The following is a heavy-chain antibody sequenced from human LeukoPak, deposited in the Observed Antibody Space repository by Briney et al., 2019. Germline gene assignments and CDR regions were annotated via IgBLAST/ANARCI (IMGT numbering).Heavy chain of an antibody. D-gene: IGHD6-19*01. J-gene: IGHJ4*02. V-gene: IGHV3-21*01. CDR3: ARGVSSGWSYYFDY. Sequence: PGGSLRLSCAASGFTFSSYSMNWVRQAPGKGLEWVSSISSSSSYIYYADSVKGRFTITRDNAKNSLYLQMNSLRAEDTAVYYCARGVSSGWSYYFDYWGQGTLVTVSS. CDR2: ISSSSSYI. CDR1: GFTFSSYS.